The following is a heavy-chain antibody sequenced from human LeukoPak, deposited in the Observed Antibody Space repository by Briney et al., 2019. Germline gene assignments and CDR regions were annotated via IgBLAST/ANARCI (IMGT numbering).Heavy chain of an antibody. V-gene: IGHV6-1*01. CDR2: TYYRSKWYN. CDR1: GDSDSSNSAA. Sequence: SQTLSLTCAISGDSDSSNSAAWNWIRQSPSRGLEWLGRTYYRSKWYNDYAVSVKSRITINPDTSKNQFSLKLSSVTAADTAVYYCAREIVAGLGVSFDIWGQGTMVTVSS. CDR3: AREIVAGLGVSFDI. D-gene: IGHD6-19*01. J-gene: IGHJ3*02.